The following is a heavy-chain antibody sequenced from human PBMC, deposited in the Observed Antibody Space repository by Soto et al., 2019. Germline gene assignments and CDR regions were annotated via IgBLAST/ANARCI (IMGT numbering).Heavy chain of an antibody. V-gene: IGHV3-23*01. CDR2: ISGSGGST. Sequence: EVQLLESGGGLVQPGGSLRLSCAASGFTFSSYAMSWVRQAPGKGLEWVSAISGSGGSTYYADSVKGRFTISRDNSKNTLYLQMNSLRAEDTAVYYCAKDFLHLPIAVATPDAFDIWGQGTMVTVSS. D-gene: IGHD6-19*01. CDR3: AKDFLHLPIAVATPDAFDI. CDR1: GFTFSSYA. J-gene: IGHJ3*02.